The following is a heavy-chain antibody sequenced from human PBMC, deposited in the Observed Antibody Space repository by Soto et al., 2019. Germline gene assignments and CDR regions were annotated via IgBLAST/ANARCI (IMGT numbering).Heavy chain of an antibody. CDR1: GYKFAAYW. CDR2: IYPGDSDT. J-gene: IGHJ4*02. D-gene: IGHD5-12*01. Sequence: LGESLKISCKGSGYKFAAYWIGWVRQMPGKGLEWMGIIYPGDSDTRYSPSFQGQVAISADKSISTAYLQWSSLKASDTAMYYCALINSGWAGVDFWGQGTLVTVSS. V-gene: IGHV5-51*01. CDR3: ALINSGWAGVDF.